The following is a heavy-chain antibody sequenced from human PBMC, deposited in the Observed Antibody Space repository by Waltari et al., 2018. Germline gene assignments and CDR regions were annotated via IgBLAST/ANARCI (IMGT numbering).Heavy chain of an antibody. CDR3: ARDPFVVVVAATPDYYYYGMDV. V-gene: IGHV4-61*01. CDR2: IYYSGIT. J-gene: IGHJ6*02. Sequence: QVQLQESGPGLVKPSETLSLTCTVSGGSVSSGSYYWSWIRQPPGKGLEWIGYIYYSGITNYHPSLKSRVTISVDTSKNQFSLKLSSVTAADTAVYYCARDPFVVVVAATPDYYYYGMDVWGQGTTVTVSS. CDR1: GGSVSSGSYY. D-gene: IGHD2-15*01.